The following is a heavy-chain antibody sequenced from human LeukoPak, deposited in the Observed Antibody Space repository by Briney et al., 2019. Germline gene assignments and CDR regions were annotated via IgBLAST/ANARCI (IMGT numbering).Heavy chain of an antibody. CDR1: GFTFSSYG. CDR2: ISGSGGST. CDR3: AKVGTTITTFWYFDL. Sequence: PGGSLRLSCAASGFTFSSYGMSWVRQAPGKGLEWVSAISGSGGSTYYADSVKGRFTISRDNSKNTLYLQMNSLRAEDTAVYYCAKVGTTITTFWYFDLWGRGTLVTVFS. D-gene: IGHD4-11*01. V-gene: IGHV3-23*01. J-gene: IGHJ2*01.